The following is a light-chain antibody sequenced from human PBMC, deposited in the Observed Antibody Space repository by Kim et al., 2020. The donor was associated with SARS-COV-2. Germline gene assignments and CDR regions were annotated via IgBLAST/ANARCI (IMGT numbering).Light chain of an antibody. J-gene: IGLJ2*01. CDR3: SAWDTSLSAWL. Sequence: QARLTQPPSVSKDLRQTATLTCTGNGNNVGNQGAAWLQQHQGHPPKLLSYRNNSRPSGISGRLSASRSGNTASLTITGLQPEDEADYYCSAWDTSLSAWLFGGGTQLTVL. CDR2: RNN. V-gene: IGLV10-54*01. CDR1: GNNVGNQG.